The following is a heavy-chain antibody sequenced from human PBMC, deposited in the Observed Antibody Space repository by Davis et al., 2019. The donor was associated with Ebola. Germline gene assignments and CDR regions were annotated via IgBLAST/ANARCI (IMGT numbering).Heavy chain of an antibody. CDR1: GGTFSSYA. J-gene: IGHJ4*02. CDR2: IIPIFGTA. Sequence: SVKVSCKASGGTFSSYAISWVRQAPGQGLEWMGGIIPIFGTANYAQKFQGRVTITADESTSTAYMELSSLRSEDTAVYYCASHPAVAGNLLRAVDERMREPVDYWGQGTLVTVSS. D-gene: IGHD6-19*01. CDR3: ASHPAVAGNLLRAVDERMREPVDY. V-gene: IGHV1-69*13.